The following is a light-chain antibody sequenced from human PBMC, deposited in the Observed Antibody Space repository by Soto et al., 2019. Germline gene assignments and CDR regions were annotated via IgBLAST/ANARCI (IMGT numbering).Light chain of an antibody. CDR1: SSNIGSNT. V-gene: IGLV1-44*01. J-gene: IGLJ2*01. CDR2: RDN. Sequence: QSVLTQPPSASGTPGQRVTISCSGGSSNIGSNTVNWYQHFPGTAPKLLIFRDNQRPSGVPDRFSGSTSGTSASLAISGLQSEDEADYYCTTWDDSLNGVVFGGGTKLTVL. CDR3: TTWDDSLNGVV.